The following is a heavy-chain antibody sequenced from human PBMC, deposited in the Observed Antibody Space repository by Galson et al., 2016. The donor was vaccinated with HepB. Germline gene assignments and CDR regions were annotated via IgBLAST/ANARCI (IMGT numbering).Heavy chain of an antibody. V-gene: IGHV6-1*01. D-gene: IGHD3-9*01. J-gene: IGHJ3*02. Sequence: CAISGDSVSSNSAAWNWIRQSPSRGLEWLGRTYYRSKWYNDYALSVKSRITINPDASKNHFSLQLKSVTPEDTAVYYCARALKGFFDWSPPGLHFDIWGRGTMVTVSS. CDR2: TYYRSKWYN. CDR3: ARALKGFFDWSPPGLHFDI. CDR1: GDSVSSNSAA.